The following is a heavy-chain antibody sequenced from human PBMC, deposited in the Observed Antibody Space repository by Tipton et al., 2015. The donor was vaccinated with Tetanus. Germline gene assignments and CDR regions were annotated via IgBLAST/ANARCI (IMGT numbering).Heavy chain of an antibody. J-gene: IGHJ3*02. CDR2: VDDSGST. D-gene: IGHD3-10*01. CDR1: GGSLSRYY. V-gene: IGHV4-34*01. CDR3: ARPEASGRARGFDI. Sequence: TLSLTCAVYGGSLSRYYWTWIRQPPGKGLEWIGEVDDSGSTNYSPSLKSRVTISLDTSKNLFSLTSVTASDTAVYYCARPEASGRARGFDIWGQGTKVTVSP.